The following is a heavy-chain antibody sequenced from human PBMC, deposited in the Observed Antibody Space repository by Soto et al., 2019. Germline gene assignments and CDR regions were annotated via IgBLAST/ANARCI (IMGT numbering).Heavy chain of an antibody. D-gene: IGHD6-13*01. CDR3: AGGRGTAFGWFDP. J-gene: IGHJ5*02. CDR1: GGSFSGYY. CDR2: IGHSGFT. Sequence: QVQLQQWGAGLLKPSETLSLTCGVYGGSFSGYYCSWIRQPPGKGLEWIGEIGHSGFTNYNPSLKSRVTMSVDTSGSHFSLKLRSVTAADTAVYYCAGGRGTAFGWFDPWGHGTLVTVSS. V-gene: IGHV4-34*01.